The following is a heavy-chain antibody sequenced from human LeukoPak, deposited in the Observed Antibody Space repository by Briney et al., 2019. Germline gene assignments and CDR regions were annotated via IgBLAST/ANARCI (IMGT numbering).Heavy chain of an antibody. CDR2: INSDGSWT. J-gene: IGHJ4*02. CDR1: GNYW. V-gene: IGHV3-74*01. CDR3: ARDQEGFDY. Sequence: GGSLRLSCAASGNYWIHWVRQAPGKGLVWVSHINSDGSWTSYADSVKGRFTISKDNAKNTVYLQMNSLRAEDTAVYYCARDQEGFDYWGQGTLVTVSS.